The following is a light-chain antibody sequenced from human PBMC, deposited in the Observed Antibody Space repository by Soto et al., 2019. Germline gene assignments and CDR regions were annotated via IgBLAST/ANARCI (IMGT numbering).Light chain of an antibody. CDR3: SSYTSSSSYV. J-gene: IGLJ1*01. CDR2: EVS. CDR1: SSDVGGYNY. V-gene: IGLV2-14*01. Sequence: QSVLTQPASVSGSPRQSITISCTGTSSDVGGYNYVSWYQQHPGKAPKLMIYEVSNRPSGVFNRFSGSKSGNTASLTISGLQAEDEADYYCSSYTSSSSYVFGTGTKLTVL.